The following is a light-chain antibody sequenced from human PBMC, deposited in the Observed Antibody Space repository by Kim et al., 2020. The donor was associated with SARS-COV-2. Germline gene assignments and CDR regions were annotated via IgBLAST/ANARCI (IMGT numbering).Light chain of an antibody. CDR2: LNSDGSH. V-gene: IGLV4-69*01. Sequence: QPVLTQSPSASASLVASVKLTCTLSSGHSSYAIAWHQQQPEKGPRYLMKLNSDGSHSKGDGIPDRFSGSSSGAERYLTISSLQSEDEADYYCQTWGTGWEVFGGGTKLTVL. CDR1: SGHSSYA. CDR3: QTWGTGWEV. J-gene: IGLJ2*01.